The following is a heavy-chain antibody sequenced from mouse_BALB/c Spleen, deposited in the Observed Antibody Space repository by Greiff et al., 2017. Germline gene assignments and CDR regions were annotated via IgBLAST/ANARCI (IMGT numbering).Heavy chain of an antibody. CDR3: ARGTTVVAPYYFDD. V-gene: IGHV5-4*02. Sequence: EVQGVESGGGLVKPGGSLKLSCAASGFTFSDYYMYWVRQTPEKRLEWVATISDGGSYTYYPDSVKGRFTISRDNAKNNLYLQMSSLKSEDTAMYYCARGTTVVAPYYFDDWGQGTTLTVSS. J-gene: IGHJ2*01. D-gene: IGHD1-1*01. CDR2: ISDGGSYT. CDR1: GFTFSDYY.